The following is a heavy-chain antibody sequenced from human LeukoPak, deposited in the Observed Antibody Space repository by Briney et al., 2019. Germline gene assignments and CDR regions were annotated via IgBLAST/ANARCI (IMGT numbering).Heavy chain of an antibody. CDR3: ARGDYYGSGTPGY. Sequence: GGSLRLSCAASGFTFSSCSMNWVRQAPGKGLEWVSSISSSSSYIYYADSVKGRFTISRDNAKNSLYLQINSLRAEDTAVYYCARGDYYGSGTPGYWGQGTLVTVSS. V-gene: IGHV3-21*01. CDR2: ISSSSSYI. J-gene: IGHJ4*02. CDR1: GFTFSSCS. D-gene: IGHD3-10*01.